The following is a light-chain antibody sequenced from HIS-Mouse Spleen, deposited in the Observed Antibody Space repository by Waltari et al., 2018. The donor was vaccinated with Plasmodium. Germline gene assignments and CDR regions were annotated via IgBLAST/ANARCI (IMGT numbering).Light chain of an antibody. V-gene: IGLV3-10*01. J-gene: IGLJ3*02. Sequence: SYELTQPPSVSVSPGQTARITCPGAALPNKYAYCYQQKSGTAPVLVIYEDSKRHSGIPERFSGSSSGTMATLTISGAQVEDEADYYCYSTDSSGNHRVFGGGTKLTVL. CDR3: YSTDSSGNHRV. CDR2: EDS. CDR1: ALPNKY.